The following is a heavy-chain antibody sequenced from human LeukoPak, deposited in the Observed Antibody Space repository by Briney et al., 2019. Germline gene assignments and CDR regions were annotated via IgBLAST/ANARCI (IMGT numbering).Heavy chain of an antibody. Sequence: SETLSLTCAVYGGSFSGYYWSWIRQPPGKGLEWIGEINHSGSTNYNPSLKSRVTISVDTSKNQFSLKLSSVTAADTAVYYCATWDYYGSGSYYNVDYWGQGTLVTVSS. D-gene: IGHD3-10*01. CDR3: ATWDYYGSGSYYNVDY. V-gene: IGHV4-34*01. CDR2: INHSGST. CDR1: GGSFSGYY. J-gene: IGHJ4*02.